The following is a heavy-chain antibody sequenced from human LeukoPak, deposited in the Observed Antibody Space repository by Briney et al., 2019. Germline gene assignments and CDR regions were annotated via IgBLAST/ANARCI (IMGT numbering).Heavy chain of an antibody. CDR3: ARGAVPWNYYYYYMDV. Sequence: PGGSLRLSCAASGFIFSTYSMNWVRQAPGKGLEWVSYISRRSSTIYYADSVKGRFTISRDNAKNSLYLQMNSLRAEDTAVYYCARGAVPWNYYYYYMDVWGKGTTVTVSS. CDR1: GFIFSTYS. D-gene: IGHD1-1*01. V-gene: IGHV3-48*01. J-gene: IGHJ6*03. CDR2: ISRRSSTI.